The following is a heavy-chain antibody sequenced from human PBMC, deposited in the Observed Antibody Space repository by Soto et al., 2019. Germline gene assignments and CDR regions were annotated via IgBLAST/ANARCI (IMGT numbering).Heavy chain of an antibody. Sequence: SETLSLTCTVSGGSVSSGSYYWSWIRQPPGKGLEWIGYIYYSGSTNYNPSLKSRVTISVDTSKNQFSLKLSPVTAADTAVYYCAKGLLHHFEYWGQGTLVTVSS. D-gene: IGHD4-17*01. CDR2: IYYSGST. V-gene: IGHV4-61*01. CDR1: GGSVSSGSYY. J-gene: IGHJ4*02. CDR3: AKGLLHHFEY.